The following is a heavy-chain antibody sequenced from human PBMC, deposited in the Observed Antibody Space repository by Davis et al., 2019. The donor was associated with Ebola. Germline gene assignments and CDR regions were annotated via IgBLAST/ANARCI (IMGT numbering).Heavy chain of an antibody. CDR2: INPHNGNT. D-gene: IGHD1-1*01. V-gene: IGHV1-18*04. J-gene: IGHJ4*02. Sequence: ASVKVSCKASGYTFTSYGITWVRQAPGQGLEWMGWINPHNGNTNYAQNVQGRVTMTTDTSTSTAYMEVGSLRSDDTAVYYCARAQFPTTSDHCGQGTLVTVSS. CDR1: GYTFTSYG. CDR3: ARAQFPTTSDH.